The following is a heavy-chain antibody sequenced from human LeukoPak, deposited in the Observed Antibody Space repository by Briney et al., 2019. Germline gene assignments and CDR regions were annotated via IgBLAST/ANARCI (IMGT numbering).Heavy chain of an antibody. Sequence: SQTLSLTCAISGDIVSSNSAAWTWIRQSPSRGLELLGRTYYRSKWDNDYAVSVKSRITINPDTSKNQFSLQLNSVTPEDTAVYYCARGRVTTIANYYYYYIDVWGKGTTVTVSS. D-gene: IGHD4-17*01. V-gene: IGHV6-1*01. CDR2: TYYRSKWDN. J-gene: IGHJ6*03. CDR3: ARGRVTTIANYYYYYIDV. CDR1: GDIVSSNSAA.